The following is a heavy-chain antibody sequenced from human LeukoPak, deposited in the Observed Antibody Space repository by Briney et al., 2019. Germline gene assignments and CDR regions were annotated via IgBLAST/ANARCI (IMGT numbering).Heavy chain of an antibody. CDR1: GFTFSSYW. Sequence: GGSLRLSCAASGFTFSSYWMHWVRQAPGKGLVWVSRINSDGSSTSYADSVKGRFTISRDNAKNSLYLQMNSLRAEDTAVYYCASVPSNSGFDYWGQGTLVTVSS. V-gene: IGHV3-74*01. CDR2: INSDGSST. J-gene: IGHJ4*02. CDR3: ASVPSNSGFDY. D-gene: IGHD3-10*01.